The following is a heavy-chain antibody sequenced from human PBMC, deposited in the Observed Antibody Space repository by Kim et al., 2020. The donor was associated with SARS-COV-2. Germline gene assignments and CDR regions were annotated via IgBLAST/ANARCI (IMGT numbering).Heavy chain of an antibody. Sequence: DSVKGRFTISRDNTKNSLYLQMNSLRDEDTAVYYCAGDMTTTQRYYYMDVWGKGTTVTVSS. V-gene: IGHV3-48*02. J-gene: IGHJ6*03. D-gene: IGHD4-4*01. CDR3: AGDMTTTQRYYYMDV.